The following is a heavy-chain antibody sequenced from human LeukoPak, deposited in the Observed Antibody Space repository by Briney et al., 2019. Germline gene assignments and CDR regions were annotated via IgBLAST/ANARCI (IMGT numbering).Heavy chain of an antibody. V-gene: IGHV1-8*02. D-gene: IGHD1-1*01. J-gene: IGHJ4*02. CDR2: MNPNSGNT. CDR3: ARTTGTTRSLFDY. Sequence: ASVKVSCKASGGTFSSYAISWVRQATGQGLEWMGWMNPNSGNTGYAQKFQGRVTMTRNTSISTAYMELSRLRSDDTAVYYCARTTGTTRSLFDYWGQGTLVTVSS. CDR1: GGTFSSYA.